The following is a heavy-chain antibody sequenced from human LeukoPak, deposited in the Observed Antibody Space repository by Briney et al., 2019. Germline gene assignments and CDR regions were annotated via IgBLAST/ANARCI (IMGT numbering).Heavy chain of an antibody. CDR3: TKGDTMMGWYFDL. V-gene: IGHV3-23*01. D-gene: IGHD3-22*01. Sequence: GGSLRLSCAASGFTFSSYAMSWVRQAPGKGLEWVSAISGSGGSTYYADSVKGRFTISRDNSKNTLYLQMNSLRAEDTAVYYCTKGDTMMGWYFDLWGRGTLVTVSS. CDR1: GFTFSSYA. J-gene: IGHJ2*01. CDR2: ISGSGGST.